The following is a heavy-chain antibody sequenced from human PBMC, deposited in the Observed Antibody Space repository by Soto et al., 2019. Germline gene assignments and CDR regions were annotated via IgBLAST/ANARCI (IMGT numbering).Heavy chain of an antibody. CDR1: GFTFSSYW. CDR3: ARDQVAEDLYYSYYGMDV. D-gene: IGHD6-19*01. V-gene: IGHV3-7*05. J-gene: IGHJ6*02. Sequence: EVQLVESGGGLVQPGGSLRLSCAASGFTFSSYWMSWVRQAPGKGLEWVANIKQDGSEKYYVDSVKGRFTISRDNAKNSLYLQMNSLRAEDTAVYYCARDQVAEDLYYSYYGMDVWGQGTTVTVSS. CDR2: IKQDGSEK.